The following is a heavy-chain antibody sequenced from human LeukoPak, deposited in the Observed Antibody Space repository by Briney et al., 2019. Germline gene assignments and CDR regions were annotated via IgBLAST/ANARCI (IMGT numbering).Heavy chain of an antibody. CDR1: GDSISSADYF. V-gene: IGHV4-31*03. J-gene: IGHJ5*02. D-gene: IGHD2-21*02. CDR3: ARQRVTAIGYNWFDP. Sequence: TLSLTCSVSGDSISSADYFWRWIRHHPGKGLEWIGFIYYTGTTYYKPSLKSRITISIDTSKNPFSLKLSSVTAADTAVYYCARQRVTAIGYNWFDPWGQGTLVTVSS. CDR2: IYYTGTT.